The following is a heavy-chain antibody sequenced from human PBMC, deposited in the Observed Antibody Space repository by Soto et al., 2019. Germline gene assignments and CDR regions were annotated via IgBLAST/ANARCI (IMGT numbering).Heavy chain of an antibody. CDR1: GFTFDDYA. Sequence: GGSLRLSCTASGFTFDDYAMHWVRQAPGKGLEWVSGISWNSVSINYADSVKGRFTISRDNAKNSLYLQINSLRGDDTALYYCAKDRKGGAYYFYGIDVWGQGTTVTVSS. J-gene: IGHJ6*02. D-gene: IGHD1-26*01. CDR2: ISWNSVSI. V-gene: IGHV3-9*01. CDR3: AKDRKGGAYYFYGIDV.